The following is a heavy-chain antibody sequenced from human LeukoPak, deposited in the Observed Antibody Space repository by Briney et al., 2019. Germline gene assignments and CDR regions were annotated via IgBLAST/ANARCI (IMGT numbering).Heavy chain of an antibody. CDR2: ISDSGANT. V-gene: IGHV3-23*01. J-gene: IGHJ4*02. D-gene: IGHD2-8*01. CDR3: ARELMGCLDY. CDR1: GFTFSTYA. Sequence: GGSLRLSCAASGFTFSTYAMSWVRQAPGKGLEWVSTISDSGANTYYADSVRGRFTISRDNSKNTLYLQMNTLRAEDTAVYYCARELMGCLDYWGQGTLVTVSS.